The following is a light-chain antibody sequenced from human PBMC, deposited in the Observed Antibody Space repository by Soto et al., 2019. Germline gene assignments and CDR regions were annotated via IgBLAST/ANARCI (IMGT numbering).Light chain of an antibody. CDR2: EDN. V-gene: IGLV2-23*01. Sequence: QSALTQPASVSGSPGQSITISCTGTSSDVGGYNLVSWYQQHPGKAPKLIIYEDNKRPSGVSDRFSGSKSDNTASLTISGLQAEDEAAYYCCSYAGSSNWVFGGGTKLTVL. J-gene: IGLJ3*02. CDR3: CSYAGSSNWV. CDR1: SSDVGGYNL.